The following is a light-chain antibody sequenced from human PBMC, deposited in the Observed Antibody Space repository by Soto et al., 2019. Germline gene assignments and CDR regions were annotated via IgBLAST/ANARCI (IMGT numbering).Light chain of an antibody. CDR3: SSNAGNNTPVI. J-gene: IGLJ2*01. V-gene: IGLV2-8*01. CDR2: EVT. Sequence: QSVLTQPPSASGSPGQSVTISCTGTSSDVGGHNFVSWYQQHPGKAPKFLIYEVTKRPSGVPDRFSGSKSGITASMTVSGLQADDEAYYYGSSNAGNNTPVIFGGGTTMTVL. CDR1: SSDVGGHNF.